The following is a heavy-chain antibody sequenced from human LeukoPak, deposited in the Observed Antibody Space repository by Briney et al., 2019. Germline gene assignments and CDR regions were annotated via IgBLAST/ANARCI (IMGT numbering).Heavy chain of an antibody. V-gene: IGHV4-38-2*02. CDR2: MFHSGST. Sequence: SETLSLTCTVSGYSISSGHYWAWIRQSPEKGPECIATMFHSGSTYYNPSLKSRVTTSVDTSKNEFSLNLSSVTAADTAVYYCARAGTNLGDYDYWGQGTLVTVSS. CDR3: ARAGTNLGDYDY. CDR1: GYSISSGHY. J-gene: IGHJ4*02. D-gene: IGHD4-17*01.